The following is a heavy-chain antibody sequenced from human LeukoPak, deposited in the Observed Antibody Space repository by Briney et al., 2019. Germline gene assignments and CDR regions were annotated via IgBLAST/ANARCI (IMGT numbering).Heavy chain of an antibody. Sequence: GRSLSLSCAPSGFTLSRYSTHWVRHAPGKGRVWVSRINSDGSSTSYADSVKGRFTISRDNAKNTLYLQRNSLRAEDTAVYYCARADSESYPIFSWGQGTMVTVSS. J-gene: IGHJ3*01. CDR2: INSDGSST. D-gene: IGHD1-26*01. CDR3: ARADSESYPIFS. CDR1: GFTLSRYS. V-gene: IGHV3-74*01.